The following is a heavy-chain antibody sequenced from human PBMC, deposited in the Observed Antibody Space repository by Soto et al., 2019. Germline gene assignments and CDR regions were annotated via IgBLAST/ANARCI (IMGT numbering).Heavy chain of an antibody. J-gene: IGHJ6*02. CDR2: IRAYNGNT. CDR3: ARVTYCNSGRDV. V-gene: IGHV1-18*01. Sequence: QVELVQSGAEVKKPGASVKVSCKASGYTFTSDGISWGRQAPGQGLEWMGGIRAYNGNTTYAQKLQGRVTMTPDTSPSTAYMELRSLRSDGTAVYYFARVTYCNSGRDVWGQGTTVTVSS. CDR1: GYTFTSDG.